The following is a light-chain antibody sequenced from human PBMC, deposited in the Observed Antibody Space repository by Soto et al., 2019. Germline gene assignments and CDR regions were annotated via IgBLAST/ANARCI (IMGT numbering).Light chain of an antibody. J-gene: IGKJ5*01. Sequence: EIVLTQAPATLSLSPGERATLSCRASQSIGLAIALYQPKPGQAPRLLIFDASQRATGIPARFRGSGSGTDFTLSISSLEPEDFAVYYCQQRSQWPPMTFGQGTRLEIK. CDR1: QSIGLA. V-gene: IGKV3-11*01. CDR3: QQRSQWPPMT. CDR2: DAS.